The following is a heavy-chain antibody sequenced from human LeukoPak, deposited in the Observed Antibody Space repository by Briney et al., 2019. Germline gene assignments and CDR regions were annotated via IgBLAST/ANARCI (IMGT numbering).Heavy chain of an antibody. CDR3: ARRYSYGSGDAFDI. CDR1: GFTFSSYA. Sequence: GGSLRLSCAASGFTFSSYAMSWVRQAPGKGLEWVSSISGSGGSTYYADYVKGRFTISRDNSKNTLDLQMNSLRAEDTAVYYCARRYSYGSGDAFDIWGQGTMVTVSS. V-gene: IGHV3-23*01. D-gene: IGHD5-18*01. CDR2: ISGSGGST. J-gene: IGHJ3*02.